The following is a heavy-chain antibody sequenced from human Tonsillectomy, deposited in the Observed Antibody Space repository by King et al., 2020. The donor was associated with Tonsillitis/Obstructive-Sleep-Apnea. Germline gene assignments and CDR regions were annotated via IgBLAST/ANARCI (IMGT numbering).Heavy chain of an antibody. Sequence: VQLVESGGGLVQPGGSLRLSCAASGFTFSSYAMSWVRQAPGKGLEWVSAISGSGGSTYYADSVKGRFTISRDNSKKTLYLQMNSLRAEDTAVYYCAKNDWEYYYDSSGYYFLDYWGQGTLVPVSS. CDR3: AKNDWEYYYDSSGYYFLDY. CDR2: ISGSGGST. J-gene: IGHJ4*02. CDR1: GFTFSSYA. D-gene: IGHD3-22*01. V-gene: IGHV3-23*04.